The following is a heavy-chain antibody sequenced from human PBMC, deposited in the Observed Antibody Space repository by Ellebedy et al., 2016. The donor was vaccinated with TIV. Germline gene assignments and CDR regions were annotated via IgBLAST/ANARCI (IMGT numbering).Heavy chain of an antibody. CDR3: ATFGGIRSD. CDR1: GITFSDYY. D-gene: IGHD3-16*01. CDR2: ITSSGTYT. Sequence: GESLKISXAASGITFSDYYMSWVRQAPGKGLEWVSYITSSGTYTNYADSVKGRFTISKDNAKNSLYLQMNSLKAEDTAVYYCATFGGIRSDWGQGTLVTVSS. J-gene: IGHJ4*02. V-gene: IGHV3-11*03.